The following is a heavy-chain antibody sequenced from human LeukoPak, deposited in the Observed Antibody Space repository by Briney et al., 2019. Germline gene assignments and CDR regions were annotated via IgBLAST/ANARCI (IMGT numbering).Heavy chain of an antibody. J-gene: IGHJ4*02. Sequence: RGSETLSCAASGFPFYNAWMSWVRQAPGKGLEWVGRIKRKSDGGTPDYAAPVAGRFTISRDDSKNTLYLQMSSLKTEDTAVYYCATDQGFTYDFDYWGQGALVT. CDR2: IKRKSDGGTP. CDR1: GFPFYNAW. V-gene: IGHV3-15*01. CDR3: ATDQGFTYDFDY. D-gene: IGHD2-15*01.